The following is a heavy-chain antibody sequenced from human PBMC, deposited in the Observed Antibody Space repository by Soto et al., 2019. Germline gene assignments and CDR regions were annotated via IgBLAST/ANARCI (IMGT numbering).Heavy chain of an antibody. Sequence: QVQLVQSGAEVKKPGASVTVSCKASGYTFTTYGISWVRQAHGQGLELMGWISGYNGNTNYAQKFQGRVTMTTDTSTSTAYMELRSLRSDDTAVYYCARDPVAGTYFDYWGQGNLVTVSS. V-gene: IGHV1-18*01. CDR2: ISGYNGNT. D-gene: IGHD6-19*01. J-gene: IGHJ4*02. CDR3: ARDPVAGTYFDY. CDR1: GYTFTTYG.